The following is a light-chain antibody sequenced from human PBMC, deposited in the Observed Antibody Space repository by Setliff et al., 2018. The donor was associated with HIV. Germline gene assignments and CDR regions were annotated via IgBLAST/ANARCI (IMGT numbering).Light chain of an antibody. V-gene: IGLV2-14*03. Sequence: ALTQPASVSGSPGQSITISCTGTSSDVGDYNYVSWYQQHPGKAPKLMISDVSNRPSGVSNRFSGSKSGYAASLTISGLQAEDEADYYCSSYTSSTPLYVFGTGTKVTVL. J-gene: IGLJ1*01. CDR2: DVS. CDR1: SSDVGDYNY. CDR3: SSYTSSTPLYV.